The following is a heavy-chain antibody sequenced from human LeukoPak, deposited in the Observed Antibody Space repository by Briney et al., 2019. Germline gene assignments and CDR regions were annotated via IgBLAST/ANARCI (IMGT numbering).Heavy chain of an antibody. CDR3: ARQFDY. V-gene: IGHV4-39*01. Sequence: PSETLSLTCTVSGGSISSSNYHWGWIRQSPGKGLERIGSIYYGGNTYYNPSLKSRVTISVDTSKNQFSLKLNSVTAADTAVYYCARQFDYWGQGTLVTVSS. CDR1: GGSISSSNYH. J-gene: IGHJ4*02. CDR2: IYYGGNT.